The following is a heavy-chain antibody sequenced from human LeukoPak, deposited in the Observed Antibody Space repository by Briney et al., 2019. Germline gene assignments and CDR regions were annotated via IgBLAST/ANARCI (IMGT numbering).Heavy chain of an antibody. D-gene: IGHD2-15*01. CDR2: IYYSGST. J-gene: IGHJ4*02. V-gene: IGHV4-39*01. Sequence: SETLSLTCTVSGGSISSSSYYWGWIRQPPGKGLEWIGSIYYSGSTYYNPSLKSRVTISVDTSKNQFSLKLSSVTAADTAVYFCASQYCSGNTCQFDYWGQGTLVTVSS. CDR3: ASQYCSGNTCQFDY. CDR1: GGSISSSSYY.